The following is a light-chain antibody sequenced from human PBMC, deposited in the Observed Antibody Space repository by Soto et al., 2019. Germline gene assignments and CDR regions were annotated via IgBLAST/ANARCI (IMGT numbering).Light chain of an antibody. CDR2: RDN. CDR3: QVWDSSIVL. Sequence: SYELTQPLSVSVALGQTARITCGGNNIGTKNVHRYQQKAGQAPVLVIYRDNNRPSGIPERFSGSNSGNTATLTISRAQGGDEADYYCQVWDSSIVLFGGGTKLTVL. V-gene: IGLV3-9*01. J-gene: IGLJ2*01. CDR1: NIGTKN.